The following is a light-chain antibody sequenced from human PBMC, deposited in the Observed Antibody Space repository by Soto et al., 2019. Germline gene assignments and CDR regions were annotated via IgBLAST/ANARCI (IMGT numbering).Light chain of an antibody. CDR2: DAS. V-gene: IGKV3-11*01. Sequence: EIVLTQSPATLSLSPGERATLSCRASQSVSSHLAWYQQKPGQAPRLLIYDASNRATGIPARFSGSGSGTDFTHTISSLEPEDFAVYYCQQRSNWPPTITFGQGTRLEIK. CDR3: QQRSNWPPTIT. J-gene: IGKJ5*01. CDR1: QSVSSH.